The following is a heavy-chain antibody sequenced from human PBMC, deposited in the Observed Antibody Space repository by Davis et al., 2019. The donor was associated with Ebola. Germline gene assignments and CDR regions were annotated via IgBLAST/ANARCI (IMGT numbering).Heavy chain of an antibody. J-gene: IGHJ4*02. CDR1: GFTFSDYY. CDR3: ARPSFQLVGRVDYFDY. CDR2: ISSSGSTI. Sequence: PGGSLGLSCAASGFTFSDYYMSWIRQAPGKGLEWVSYISSSGSTIYYADSVKGRFTISRDNAKNSLYLQMNSLRVEDTAVYYCARPSFQLVGRVDYFDYWGQGALVTVSS. D-gene: IGHD2-15*01. V-gene: IGHV3-11*04.